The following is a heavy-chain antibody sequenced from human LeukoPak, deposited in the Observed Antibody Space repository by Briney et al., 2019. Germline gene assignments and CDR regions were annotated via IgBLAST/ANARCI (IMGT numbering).Heavy chain of an antibody. CDR3: ARGGRYYDILTGYYIERYYFDY. Sequence: SETLSLTCAVYGGSFSGYYWSWIRQPPGKGLEWIGEIDHSGSTSYNPSLKSRVTISVDTSKNQFSLKLSSVTAADTAVYYCARGGRYYDILTGYYIERYYFDYWGQGTLVTVSS. CDR2: IDHSGST. CDR1: GGSFSGYY. D-gene: IGHD3-9*01. V-gene: IGHV4-34*01. J-gene: IGHJ4*02.